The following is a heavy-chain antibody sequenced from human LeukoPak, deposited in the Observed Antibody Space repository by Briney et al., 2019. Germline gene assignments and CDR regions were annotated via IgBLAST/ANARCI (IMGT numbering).Heavy chain of an antibody. D-gene: IGHD3-10*01. CDR2: ISAYNGNT. CDR3: ARGHPYGSGSYADY. V-gene: IGHV1-18*01. J-gene: IGHJ4*02. Sequence: GAAVKVSCKASGYTFTGYGLSWVRQAPGQGLEWMGWISAYNGNTNYAQKLQGRVTMTTDTSTSTAYMELRSLRSDDTAVCYCARGHPYGSGSYADYWGQGTLVTVSS. CDR1: GYTFTGYG.